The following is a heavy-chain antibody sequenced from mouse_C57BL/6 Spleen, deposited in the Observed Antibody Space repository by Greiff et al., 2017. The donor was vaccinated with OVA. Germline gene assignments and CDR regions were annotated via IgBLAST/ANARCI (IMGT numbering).Heavy chain of an antibody. V-gene: IGHV14-1*01. D-gene: IGHD2-5*01. CDR3: TTYDSNYTPFAY. CDR1: GFNIKDYY. J-gene: IGHJ3*01. Sequence: VQLKQSGAELVRPGASVKLSCTASGFNIKDYYMHWVKQRPEQGLEWIGRIDPEDGDTEYAPKFQGKATMTADTSSNTAYLQLSSLTSEDTAVYYCTTYDSNYTPFAYWGQGTLVTVSA. CDR2: IDPEDGDT.